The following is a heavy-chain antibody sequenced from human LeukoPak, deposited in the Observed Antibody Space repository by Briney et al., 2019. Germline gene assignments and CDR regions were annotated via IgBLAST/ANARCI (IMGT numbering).Heavy chain of an antibody. CDR2: IYNSGST. J-gene: IGHJ3*02. V-gene: IGHV4-59*08. Sequence: SETLSLTCTVSGDSFSYFYWSWIRQPPGKGLEWIGYIYNSGSTNYNPSLKSRVTISVDTSKNQFSLKLSSVTAADTAVYYCARQGDCSGGSCYLAFDIWGQGTMVTVSS. CDR1: GDSFSYFY. D-gene: IGHD2-15*01. CDR3: ARQGDCSGGSCYLAFDI.